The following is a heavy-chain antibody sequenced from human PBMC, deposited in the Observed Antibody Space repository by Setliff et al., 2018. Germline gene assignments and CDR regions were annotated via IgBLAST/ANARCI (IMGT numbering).Heavy chain of an antibody. CDR1: GESFSNNY. Sequence: PSETLSLTCSVYGESFSNNYWSWIRQPPGKGLEWIGESNHSGNTTNHPSLKSRLTMSLYTSNNLFSLNLRSVTAADTAVYYCAREGIADTSLVPYCFDYWGQGTLVTVSS. V-gene: IGHV4-34*01. CDR2: SNHSGNT. D-gene: IGHD5-18*01. CDR3: AREGIADTSLVPYCFDY. J-gene: IGHJ4*02.